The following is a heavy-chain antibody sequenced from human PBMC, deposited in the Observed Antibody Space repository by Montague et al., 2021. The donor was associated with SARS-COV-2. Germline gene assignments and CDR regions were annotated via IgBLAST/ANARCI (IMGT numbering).Heavy chain of an antibody. J-gene: IGHJ4*02. D-gene: IGHD3-10*01. CDR2: ISRSGDRT. V-gene: IGHV3-20*01. CDR3: SRGGGMIRGVVDF. CDR1: GFTFDDYG. Sequence: SLRLPCAASGFTFDDYGMSWVRQAPGKGLEWVSGISRSGDRTAYGDSVKGRFTISRDNAKNSLYLQMNSLRVEDTAFYHCSRGGGMIRGVVDFWGQGILVSVSS.